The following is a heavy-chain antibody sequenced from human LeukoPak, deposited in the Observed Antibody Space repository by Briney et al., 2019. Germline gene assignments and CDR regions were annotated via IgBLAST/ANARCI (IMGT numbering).Heavy chain of an antibody. CDR1: GGSISSDNYY. Sequence: SETLSLTCTVSGGSISSDNYYWSWIRQPAGKGLEWIGRIYTSGSTNYNPSLKSRVTMSLDTSKNQFSLNLSSVTAADTAVYYYAKHPWFGEFWYFDLWGRGTLVTVSS. CDR2: IYTSGST. J-gene: IGHJ2*01. V-gene: IGHV4-61*02. D-gene: IGHD3-10*01. CDR3: AKHPWFGEFWYFDL.